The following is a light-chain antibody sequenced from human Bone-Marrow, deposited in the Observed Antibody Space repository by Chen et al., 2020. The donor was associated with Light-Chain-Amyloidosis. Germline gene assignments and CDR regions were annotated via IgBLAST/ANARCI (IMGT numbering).Light chain of an antibody. CDR2: DVS. Sequence: QSALTQPASVSGSPGQTITISCTGTSTDVGGYNYVSWYQKHPGKAPKLMIYDVSTQPSGVSSRFSGSKSGNPASLTISGLQAEYEADYYCCSYTASSFFVFGTATTVTVL. CDR1: STDVGGYNY. V-gene: IGLV2-14*03. CDR3: CSYTASSFFV. J-gene: IGLJ1*01.